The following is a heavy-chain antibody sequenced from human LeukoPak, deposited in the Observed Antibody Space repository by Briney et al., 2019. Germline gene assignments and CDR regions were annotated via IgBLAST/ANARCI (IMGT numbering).Heavy chain of an antibody. V-gene: IGHV4-4*07. CDR2: IYTSGST. CDR1: GGSISSYY. CDR3: ARGLLSRESYYFDY. J-gene: IGHJ4*02. D-gene: IGHD3-10*01. Sequence: SETLSLTCTVSGGSISSYYWSWIRQPAGKGLEWIGRIYTSGSTNYNPSLKSRVTISVDTSKNQFSLKLSSVTAADTAVYYCARGLLSRESYYFDYWGQGTLVTVSS.